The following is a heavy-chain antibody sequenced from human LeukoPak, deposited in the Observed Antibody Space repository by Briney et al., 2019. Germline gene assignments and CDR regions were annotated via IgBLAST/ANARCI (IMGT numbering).Heavy chain of an antibody. CDR1: GGSISSGGYY. D-gene: IGHD3-3*01. CDR2: IYYSGST. CDR3: ARFSYDFWSGYGFDP. J-gene: IGHJ5*02. V-gene: IGHV4-30-4*08. Sequence: SETLSLTCTVSGGSISSGGYYWSWIRQHPGKGLEWIGYIYYSGSTYYNPSLKSRVTISVDTSKNQFSLKLSSVTAADTAVYYCARFSYDFWSGYGFDPWGQGTLVTVSS.